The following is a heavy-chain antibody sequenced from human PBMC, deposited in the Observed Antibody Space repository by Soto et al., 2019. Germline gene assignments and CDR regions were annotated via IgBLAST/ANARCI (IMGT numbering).Heavy chain of an antibody. D-gene: IGHD3-9*01. V-gene: IGHV4-39*01. J-gene: IGHJ5*02. Sequence: PSETLSLTCTVSGGSISSSSYYWGWIRQPPGKGLEWIGSIYYSGSTYYNPSLKSRVTISVDTSKNQFSLKLSSVTAADTAVYYCARLHYDILTGYHWWFDPWGQGTLVTVSS. CDR1: GGSISSSSYY. CDR3: ARLHYDILTGYHWWFDP. CDR2: IYYSGST.